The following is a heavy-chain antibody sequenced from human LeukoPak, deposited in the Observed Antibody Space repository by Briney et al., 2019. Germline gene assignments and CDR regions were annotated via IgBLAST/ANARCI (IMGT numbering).Heavy chain of an antibody. CDR1: GFTFSSYA. Sequence: PGGSLRLSRAASGFTFSSYAMSWVRQAPGKGLEWVSAISGSGGSTYYADSVKGRFTISRDNSKNTLYLQMDSLRAEDTAAYYCAKGGIQLWLYDYWGQGTLVTVSS. J-gene: IGHJ4*02. V-gene: IGHV3-23*01. D-gene: IGHD5-18*01. CDR2: ISGSGGST. CDR3: AKGGIQLWLYDY.